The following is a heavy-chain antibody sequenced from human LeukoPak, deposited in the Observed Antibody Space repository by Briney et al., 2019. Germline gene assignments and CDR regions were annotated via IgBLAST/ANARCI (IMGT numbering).Heavy chain of an antibody. CDR2: IYHSGST. V-gene: IGHV4-4*02. CDR1: GGSISSSNW. CDR3: ARVDIAAAGSYFDY. D-gene: IGHD6-13*01. J-gene: IGHJ4*02. Sequence: SGTLSLTCAVSGGSISSSNWWSWVRQPPGKGLEWIGEIYHSGSTNYNPSLKSRVTISVDKSKNQFSLKLSSVTAADTAVYYCARVDIAAAGSYFDYWAREPWSPSPQ.